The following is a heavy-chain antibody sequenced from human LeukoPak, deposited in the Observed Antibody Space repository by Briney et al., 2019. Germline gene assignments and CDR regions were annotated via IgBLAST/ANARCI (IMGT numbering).Heavy chain of an antibody. V-gene: IGHV1-46*01. CDR1: GYTSTSYY. D-gene: IGHD5-18*01. CDR2: INPSGGST. Sequence: ASVKVSCKASGYTSTSYYMHWVRQAPGQGLEWMGIINPSGGSTSYAQKFQGRVTITADKSTSTAYMELSSLRSEETAVYYCARDFSGYSYGRPPDYWGQGTLVTVSS. J-gene: IGHJ4*02. CDR3: ARDFSGYSYGRPPDY.